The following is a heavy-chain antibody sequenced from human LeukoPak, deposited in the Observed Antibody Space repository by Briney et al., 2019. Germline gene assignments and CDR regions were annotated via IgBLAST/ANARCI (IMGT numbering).Heavy chain of an antibody. CDR1: GGSISSSSYY. Sequence: SETLSLTCTASGGSISSSSYYWGWIRQPPGKGLEWIGSIYYSGSTYYNPSLKSRVTISVDTSKNQFSLKLSSVTAADTAVYYCARQLGAYGDYRLFDFDYWGQGTLVTVSS. CDR2: IYYSGST. J-gene: IGHJ4*02. V-gene: IGHV4-39*01. D-gene: IGHD4-17*01. CDR3: ARQLGAYGDYRLFDFDY.